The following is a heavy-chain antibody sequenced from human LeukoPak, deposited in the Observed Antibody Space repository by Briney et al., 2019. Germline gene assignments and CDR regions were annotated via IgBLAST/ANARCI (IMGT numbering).Heavy chain of an antibody. J-gene: IGHJ4*02. CDR3: ARSYRYGDPDY. CDR2: IYYSGST. Sequence: SETLSLTCTVSGGSVSSGSYYWSWIRQPPGKGLEWIGYIYYSGSTNYNPSLKSRVTISVDTSKNQFSLKLSSVTAADTAVYYCARSYRYGDPDYRGQGTLVTVSS. V-gene: IGHV4-61*01. D-gene: IGHD4-17*01. CDR1: GGSVSSGSYY.